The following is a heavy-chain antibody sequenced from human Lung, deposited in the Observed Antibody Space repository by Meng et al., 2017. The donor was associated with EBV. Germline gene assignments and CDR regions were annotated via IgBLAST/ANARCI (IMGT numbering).Heavy chain of an antibody. D-gene: IGHD4-11*01. V-gene: IGHV3-30-3*01. CDR1: GFDVAPYA. CDR2: ISDTGHNK. Sequence: QVQMVEHGGGVVQPWRTMRITCVAAGFDVAPYAVHWVRQAPGKGLEWVGVISDTGHNKYSADSVRGRFTIPRDNSKNMVSLQMNSLRPGDTATYYCAIIPYSNAWGQGTLVTVSS. CDR3: AIIPYSNA. J-gene: IGHJ5*02.